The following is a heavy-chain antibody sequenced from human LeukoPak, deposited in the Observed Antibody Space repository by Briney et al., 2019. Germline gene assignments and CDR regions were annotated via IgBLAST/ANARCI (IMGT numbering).Heavy chain of an antibody. Sequence: GGSLRLSCVDSGFTFSSYALAWVRQAPGKGLEWVAAVTGRGVGTHYAESVKGRFTISRDNSRNTVYLQMNSLRAEDTAIYFCGSDPNGDYVGALGYWGRGTLVTVSS. V-gene: IGHV3-23*01. CDR3: GSDPNGDYVGALGY. CDR2: VTGRGVGT. D-gene: IGHD2-8*01. CDR1: GFTFSSYA. J-gene: IGHJ4*01.